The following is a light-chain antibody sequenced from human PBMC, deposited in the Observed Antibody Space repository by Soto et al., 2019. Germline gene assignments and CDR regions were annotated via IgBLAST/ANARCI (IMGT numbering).Light chain of an antibody. Sequence: VLRRSRVELSLSEERRAGLACRASHSVSRTYLAWYQQKPGQAPRLLIFGASDRATGTPDRFSGSGSGTDFPLTISSLEPEDSAVYYCQQFDDCVTFGKGTRLEIK. CDR2: GAS. V-gene: IGKV3-20*01. CDR3: QQFDDCVT. CDR1: HSVSRTY. J-gene: IGKJ5*01.